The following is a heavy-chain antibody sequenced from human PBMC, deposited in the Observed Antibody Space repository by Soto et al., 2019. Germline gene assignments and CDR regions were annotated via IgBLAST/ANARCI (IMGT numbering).Heavy chain of an antibody. CDR3: AKITGVVAANLGY. CDR2: ISYDGSNK. J-gene: IGHJ4*02. Sequence: GGAPRLSCAAPGFTLSSYGNHWGRPAPGKGLEWVAVISYDGSNKYYADSVKGRFTISRDNYKNTLYLQMNSLRAEDTAVYYCAKITGVVAANLGYWGQGTLVTVSS. V-gene: IGHV3-30*18. CDR1: GFTLSSYG. D-gene: IGHD2-15*01.